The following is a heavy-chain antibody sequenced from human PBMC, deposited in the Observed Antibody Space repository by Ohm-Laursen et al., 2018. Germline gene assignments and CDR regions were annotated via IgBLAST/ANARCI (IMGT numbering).Heavy chain of an antibody. V-gene: IGHV4-59*08. Sequence: SQTLSLTCIVSGGSISSYYWSWIRQPPGKGLEWIGYIYYSGSTNYNPSLKSRVTISVDTSKNQFSLKLSSVTAADTAVYYCATSYYYDSSGYYGWGQGTLVTVSS. D-gene: IGHD3-22*01. CDR1: GGSISSYY. J-gene: IGHJ4*02. CDR2: IYYSGST. CDR3: ATSYYYDSSGYYG.